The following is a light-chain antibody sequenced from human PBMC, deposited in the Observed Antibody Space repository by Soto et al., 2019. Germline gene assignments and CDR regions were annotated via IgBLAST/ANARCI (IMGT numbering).Light chain of an antibody. V-gene: IGKV1-5*03. CDR2: KAS. CDR3: QHYNSYSEA. Sequence: PSTLSGSVGDRVTITCRASQTISSWLAWYQQKPGKAPKLLIYKASTLKSGVPSRFSGSGSGTEFTLTISSLQPDDFATYYCQHYNSYSEAFGQGTKVDIK. CDR1: QTISSW. J-gene: IGKJ1*01.